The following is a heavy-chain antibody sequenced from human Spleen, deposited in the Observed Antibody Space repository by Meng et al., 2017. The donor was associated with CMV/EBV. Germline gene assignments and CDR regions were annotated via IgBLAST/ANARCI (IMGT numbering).Heavy chain of an antibody. J-gene: IGHJ5*02. V-gene: IGHV4-34*01. D-gene: IGHD6-19*01. CDR3: ARLAEWPVLQDWFDP. CDR1: GGSFSGYY. Sequence: VYGGSFSGYYWSWIRQPPGKGLEWIGEINHSGSTNYNPSLKSRVTISVDTSKNQFSLKLSSVTAADTAVYYCARLAEWPVLQDWFDPWGQGTLVTVSS. CDR2: INHSGST.